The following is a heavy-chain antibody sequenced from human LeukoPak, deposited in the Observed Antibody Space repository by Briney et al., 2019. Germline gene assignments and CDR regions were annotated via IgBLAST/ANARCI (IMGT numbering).Heavy chain of an antibody. CDR3: TREGFGDFDY. Sequence: GGSLRLSCAASGFIFSSAWMTWVRQAPGKGLEWVGFIRSKAYGGTTEYAASVKGRFTISRDDSKSIAYLQMDSLKTEDTAVYYCTREGFGDFDYWGQGTLVTVSS. CDR1: GFIFSSAW. J-gene: IGHJ4*02. D-gene: IGHD3-3*01. CDR2: IRSKAYGGTT. V-gene: IGHV3-49*04.